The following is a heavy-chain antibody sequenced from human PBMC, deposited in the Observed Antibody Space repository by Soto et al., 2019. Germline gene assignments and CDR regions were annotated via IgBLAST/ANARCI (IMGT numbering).Heavy chain of an antibody. D-gene: IGHD1-26*01. CDR3: ARWVSGSPDN. Sequence: EVQLVESGGGLVQPGGSLRLSCAASGFTLSDHYMDWVRQAPGKGLEWVGRTKNKANRYTTEYAASVNGRLTISRDDSKNSLYLQMNSRKTEDTAVYYCARWVSGSPDNWGQGTLVTVSS. V-gene: IGHV3-72*01. J-gene: IGHJ4*02. CDR1: GFTLSDHY. CDR2: TKNKANRYTT.